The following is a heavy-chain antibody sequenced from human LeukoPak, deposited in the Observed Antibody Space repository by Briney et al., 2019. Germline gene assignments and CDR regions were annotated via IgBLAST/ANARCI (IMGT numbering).Heavy chain of an antibody. D-gene: IGHD3-9*01. CDR2: ISGSGGST. CDR1: GFTFSSYA. Sequence: GGSLRLSCAASGFTFSSYAMSWVRQAPGKGLEWVSAISGSGGSTYYADSVKGRFTISRDNSKNTLYLQMNSLRAEDTAVYYCARDSGENILTGYYPFDYWGQGTLVTVSS. CDR3: ARDSGENILTGYYPFDY. J-gene: IGHJ4*02. V-gene: IGHV3-23*01.